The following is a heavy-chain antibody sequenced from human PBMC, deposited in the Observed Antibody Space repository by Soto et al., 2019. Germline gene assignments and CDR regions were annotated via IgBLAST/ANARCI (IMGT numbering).Heavy chain of an antibody. CDR2: IYWDDDK. Sequence: QITLKESGPTLVKPTQTLTLICTFSAFSLTTGGVGVGWIRQPPGKALEWLALIYWDDDKRFTPSLRSKLTNTKDSSKNHVVLTLTNMDAVDTATYSCIQRRCGGDCLQCYGSFFYYGMDVWGQGTTVTVSS. D-gene: IGHD2-21*02. CDR3: IQRRCGGDCLQCYGSFFYYGMDV. CDR1: AFSLTTGGVG. J-gene: IGHJ6*02. V-gene: IGHV2-5*02.